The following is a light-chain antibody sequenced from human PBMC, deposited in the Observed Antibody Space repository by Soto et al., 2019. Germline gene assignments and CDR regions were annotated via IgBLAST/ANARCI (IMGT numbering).Light chain of an antibody. Sequence: DIQMTQSPSSLSASVGDRVTITCRSSQTIDTYLHWYQQRPGKAPTLLIFGASTLQSGVPSRFSGSGSGTDFTLTISSLQPEDFATYYCQQSYSTPRTFGQGTKVDIK. CDR1: QTIDTY. J-gene: IGKJ1*01. CDR2: GAS. CDR3: QQSYSTPRT. V-gene: IGKV1-39*01.